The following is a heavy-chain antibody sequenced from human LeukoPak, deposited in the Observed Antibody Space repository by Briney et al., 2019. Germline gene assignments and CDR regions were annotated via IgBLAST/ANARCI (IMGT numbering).Heavy chain of an antibody. CDR3: ARGDDYVWGSYRYADY. D-gene: IGHD3-16*02. CDR1: GFTFSSYN. J-gene: IGHJ4*02. CDR2: ISSSSSYI. Sequence: PGGSLRLSCAASGFTFSSYNMNWVRQAPGKGLEWVSSISSSSSYIYYADSVKGRFTMSRDNAKNSLYLQMNSLRAEDTAVYYCARGDDYVWGSYRYADYWGQGTLVTVSS. V-gene: IGHV3-21*06.